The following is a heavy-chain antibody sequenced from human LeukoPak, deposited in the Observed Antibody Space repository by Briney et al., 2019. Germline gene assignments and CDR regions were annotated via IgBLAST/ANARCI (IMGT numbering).Heavy chain of an antibody. Sequence: ASVKVSCKASGYTFTDYYIHWVRQAPGQGLEWMGWINPNSGGTNYTQKFQGRVAMTRDTSISTAYLELNRLTSDDTAVYYCARVLARYGNLDYWGQGILVTVSS. CDR3: ARVLARYGNLDY. V-gene: IGHV1-2*02. CDR2: INPNSGGT. D-gene: IGHD1-14*01. CDR1: GYTFTDYY. J-gene: IGHJ4*02.